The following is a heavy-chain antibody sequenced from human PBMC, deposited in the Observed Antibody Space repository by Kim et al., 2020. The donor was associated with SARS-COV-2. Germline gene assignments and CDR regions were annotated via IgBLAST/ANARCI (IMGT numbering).Heavy chain of an antibody. CDR1: GGSISSSSYY. J-gene: IGHJ4*02. Sequence: SETLSLTCTVSGGSISSSSYYWGWIRQPPGKGLEWIGSIYYSGSTYYNPSLKSRVTISVDTSKNQFSLKLSSVTAADTAVYYCARLAGYSSSLYYFDYWGQGTLVTVSS. V-gene: IGHV4-39*01. CDR2: IYYSGST. CDR3: ARLAGYSSSLYYFDY. D-gene: IGHD6-13*01.